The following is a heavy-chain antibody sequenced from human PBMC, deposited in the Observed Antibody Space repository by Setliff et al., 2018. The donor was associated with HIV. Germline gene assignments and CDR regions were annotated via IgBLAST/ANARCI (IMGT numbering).Heavy chain of an antibody. J-gene: IGHJ4*02. CDR1: GFTFSGAA. CDR2: IRSKAKNYAT. CDR3: ARGGGSNGYFFDS. V-gene: IGHV3-73*01. Sequence: PGGSLRLSCAASGFTFSGAAMHWVRQASGKGLEWLGRIRSKAKNYATEYAASVKGRFTISRDDSQNMAYLQVNSLKYEDAAVYYCARGGGSNGYFFDSWGQGTLVTVSS. D-gene: IGHD3-22*01.